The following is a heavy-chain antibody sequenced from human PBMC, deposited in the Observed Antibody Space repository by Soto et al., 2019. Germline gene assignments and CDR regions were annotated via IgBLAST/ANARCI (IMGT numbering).Heavy chain of an antibody. V-gene: IGHV3-30*18. Sequence: QVQLVESGGGVVQPGRSLRLSCAASGFTFSSYGMHWVRQAPGKGLEWVAVISYDGSNKYYADSVKGRFTISRDNSKNTLYLQMNSLRAKDTAVYYCAKDDYYDSSGKFDYWGQGTLVTVSS. CDR2: ISYDGSNK. D-gene: IGHD3-22*01. CDR3: AKDDYYDSSGKFDY. CDR1: GFTFSSYG. J-gene: IGHJ4*02.